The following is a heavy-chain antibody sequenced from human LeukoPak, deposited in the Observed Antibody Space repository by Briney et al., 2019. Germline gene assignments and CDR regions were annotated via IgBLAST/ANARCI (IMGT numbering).Heavy chain of an antibody. D-gene: IGHD2-15*01. V-gene: IGHV4-39*07. CDR3: ARSATLRPNFDY. J-gene: IGHJ4*02. Sequence: PSETLSLTCTVSGGSISNSTYYWGWIRQPPGKGLEWIGSIYYSGSTYYSPALKTRVTISVVTAKNQFSLKLSSVTAADAAVYFCARSATLRPNFDYWGQGTLVTVSS. CDR2: IYYSGST. CDR1: GGSISNSTYY.